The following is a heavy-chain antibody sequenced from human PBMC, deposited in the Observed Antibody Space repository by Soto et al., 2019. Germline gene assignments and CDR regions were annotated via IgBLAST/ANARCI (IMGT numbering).Heavy chain of an antibody. CDR3: ARDVYGSGSYYNGIRYYYGMDV. CDR2: IISSGSSI. D-gene: IGHD3-10*01. V-gene: IGHV3-48*03. CDR1: GFTFSSYD. J-gene: IGHJ6*02. Sequence: EVQLVESGGGLVQPGGSLRLSCAASGFTFSSYDMNWVRQAPGKGLEWVSYIISSGSSIFYGDSVKGRFTISRDNAKNSLYLQMNSLRAEDTAVYYCARDVYGSGSYYNGIRYYYGMDVWGQGTTVTVSS.